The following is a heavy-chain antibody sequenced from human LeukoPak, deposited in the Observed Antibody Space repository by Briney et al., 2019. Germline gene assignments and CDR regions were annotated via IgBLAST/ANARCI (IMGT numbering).Heavy chain of an antibody. D-gene: IGHD3-3*01. Sequence: SETLSLTCTVSGYSISSGYYWGWIRPPPGKGLGWSGSIYHSGSTYYNPSLKSRVTISVDTSKNQFSLQLSSATAADTAVYYCARDSRIFGVVIHSSFDPWGQGTLVTVSS. CDR3: ARDSRIFGVVIHSSFDP. J-gene: IGHJ5*02. CDR1: GYSISSGYY. CDR2: IYHSGST. V-gene: IGHV4-38-2*02.